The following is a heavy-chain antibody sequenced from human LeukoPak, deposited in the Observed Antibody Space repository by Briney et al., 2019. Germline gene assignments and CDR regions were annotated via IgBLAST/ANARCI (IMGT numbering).Heavy chain of an antibody. Sequence: PGGSLRLSCAASGFTFSNYAMSWVRQTPGKGLEWVSGISGSGGSTYYADSVKGRFTISRDNSKSTLYLQMNSLRAEDTAVYYCAKGGGYSNGLFDSWGQGTLVTVSS. CDR1: GFTFSNYA. CDR2: ISGSGGST. V-gene: IGHV3-23*01. J-gene: IGHJ4*02. D-gene: IGHD6-19*01. CDR3: AKGGGYSNGLFDS.